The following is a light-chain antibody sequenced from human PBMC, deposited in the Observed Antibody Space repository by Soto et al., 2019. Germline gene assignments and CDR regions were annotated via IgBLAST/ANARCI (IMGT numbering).Light chain of an antibody. Sequence: EIVMTQSPATLSVSPGERATLSCRASQSVSSNLAWFQQKPGQAPRLLIYAASTRATGIPARFSGRGSGTDFTLTISSLQSEDFAVYYCQQYSDWPRTFGQGTKVEVK. J-gene: IGKJ1*01. CDR2: AAS. CDR3: QQYSDWPRT. V-gene: IGKV3-15*01. CDR1: QSVSSN.